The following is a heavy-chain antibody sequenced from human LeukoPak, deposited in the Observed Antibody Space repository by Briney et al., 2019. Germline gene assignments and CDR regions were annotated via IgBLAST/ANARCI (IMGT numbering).Heavy chain of an antibody. D-gene: IGHD5-12*01. J-gene: IGHJ5*02. V-gene: IGHV3-20*04. CDR3: ARGGYSGYDSTKGNWIDP. CDR1: GFTFDDYG. Sequence: GGSLRLSCAASGFTFDDYGMSWVRQAPGKGLEWVSGINWNGGSTGYADSVKGRFTISRDNAKNSLYLQMNSLRAEDTALYYCARGGYSGYDSTKGNWIDPWGQGTLVTVSS. CDR2: INWNGGST.